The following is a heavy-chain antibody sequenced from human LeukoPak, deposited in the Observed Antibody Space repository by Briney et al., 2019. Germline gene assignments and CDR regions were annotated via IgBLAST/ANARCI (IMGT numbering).Heavy chain of an antibody. CDR3: ARDLYDSSGYYPGSTYDY. CDR2: ISISSSYI. Sequence: GGSLRLSCAASGFSFSSYSMNWVRQAPGKGREWVSSISISSSYIYYADSVKGRFTISRDNAKNSLYLQMNSLRAVDTAVYYCARDLYDSSGYYPGSTYDYWGQGTLVTVSS. J-gene: IGHJ4*02. V-gene: IGHV3-21*01. D-gene: IGHD3-22*01. CDR1: GFSFSSYS.